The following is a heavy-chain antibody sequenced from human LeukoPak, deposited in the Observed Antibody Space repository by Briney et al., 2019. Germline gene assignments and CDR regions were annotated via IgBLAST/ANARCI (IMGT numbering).Heavy chain of an antibody. Sequence: SETLSLTCTVSGGSISRYYWSWIRQPPGKGLEWIGYIYYSGSTSYNPSPKSRVTISVDTSMNQFSLRLNSVTAADTAVYYCAREPDYSDSKGDIWGQGTMVTVSS. V-gene: IGHV4-59*01. CDR3: AREPDYSDSKGDI. J-gene: IGHJ3*02. D-gene: IGHD3-22*01. CDR2: IYYSGST. CDR1: GGSISRYY.